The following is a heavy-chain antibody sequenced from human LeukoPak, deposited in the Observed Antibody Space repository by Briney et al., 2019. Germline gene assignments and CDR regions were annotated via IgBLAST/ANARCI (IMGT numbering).Heavy chain of an antibody. J-gene: IGHJ4*02. Sequence: GGSLRLSCAVSGLTFSSSWMDWVRQAPGKGLEWVASINPDGNKKYSADSVKGRFTISRDNAENSLYLQMNSLRVEDTACYYCARELAYSRLDYWGQGMLVTVSS. D-gene: IGHD5-18*01. V-gene: IGHV3-7*01. CDR2: INPDGNKK. CDR1: GLTFSSSW. CDR3: ARELAYSRLDY.